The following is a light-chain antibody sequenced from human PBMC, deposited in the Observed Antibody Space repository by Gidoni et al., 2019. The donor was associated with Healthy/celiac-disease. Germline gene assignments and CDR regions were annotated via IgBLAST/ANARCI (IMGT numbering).Light chain of an antibody. Sequence: DIQMTQSPSSLSASVGDRVTITCRASQSSSSYLNWYQQKPGKAPKLLNDAACSLQSGVPSRCSGSGAGTDFTLTSSRLQPDDVATYYYQQNCSTRTFGQGTKVEIK. CDR2: AAC. J-gene: IGKJ1*01. CDR3: QQNCSTRT. CDR1: QSSSSY. V-gene: IGKV1-39*01.